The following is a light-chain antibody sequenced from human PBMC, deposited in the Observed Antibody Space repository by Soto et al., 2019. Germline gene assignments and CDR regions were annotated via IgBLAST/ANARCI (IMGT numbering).Light chain of an antibody. CDR2: GAT. Sequence: EIVLTQSPGTLSLSPGERATLSCRASQSISSSYLAWVQQKPGQAPRLLIYGATSRATGIPDRFSGSESGTDFTLTISRLEPEDFALYYCQQYSSSPLTFGGGTKVEIK. CDR3: QQYSSSPLT. V-gene: IGKV3-20*01. CDR1: QSISSSY. J-gene: IGKJ4*01.